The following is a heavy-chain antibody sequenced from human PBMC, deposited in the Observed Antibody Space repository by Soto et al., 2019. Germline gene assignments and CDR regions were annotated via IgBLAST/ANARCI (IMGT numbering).Heavy chain of an antibody. V-gene: IGHV3-7*01. J-gene: IGHJ3*02. CDR1: GFTFSSYW. Sequence: PGGSLRLSCAASGFTFSSYWMSWVLQAPGKGLEWVANIKQDGSEKYYVDSVKGRFTISRDNAKNSLYLQMNSLRAEDTAVYYCARAGGTVVVVAAVYDAFDIWGQGTMVTVSS. D-gene: IGHD2-15*01. CDR2: IKQDGSEK. CDR3: ARAGGTVVVVAAVYDAFDI.